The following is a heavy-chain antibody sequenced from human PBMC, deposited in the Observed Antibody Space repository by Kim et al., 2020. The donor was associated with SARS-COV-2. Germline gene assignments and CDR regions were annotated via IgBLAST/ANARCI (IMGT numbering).Heavy chain of an antibody. J-gene: IGHJ4*02. CDR3: ARGYGSGTNY. Sequence: SCRGYAGSVKGRFTISRDNAKNALNLQIDSLRLEEAAVYDCARGYGSGTNYWGQGTLVTVST. CDR2: SCR. D-gene: IGHD3-10*01. V-gene: IGHV3-74*01.